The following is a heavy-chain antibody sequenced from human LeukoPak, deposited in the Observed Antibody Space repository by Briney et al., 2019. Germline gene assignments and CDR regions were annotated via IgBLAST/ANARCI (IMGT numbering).Heavy chain of an antibody. D-gene: IGHD3-22*01. CDR1: GFTFSSYS. CDR2: ISSSSSYI. V-gene: IGHV3-21*01. Sequence: SGGSLRLSCAASGFTFSSYSMNWVRQAPGKGLDWVSSISSSSSYIYYADSVKGRFTISRDNAKNSLYLQMNSLRAEDTAVYYCARDGTYYYDSSGYPGAFDIWGQGTMVTVSS. J-gene: IGHJ3*02. CDR3: ARDGTYYYDSSGYPGAFDI.